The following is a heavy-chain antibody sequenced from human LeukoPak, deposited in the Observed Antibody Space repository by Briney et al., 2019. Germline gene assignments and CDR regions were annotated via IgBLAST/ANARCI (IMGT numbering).Heavy chain of an antibody. J-gene: IGHJ3*02. V-gene: IGHV3-64*04. Sequence: PGGSLRLSCAASGFIFSNYAMYWVRQAPGKGLESVAAICTKGGSTSYADSVKGRMTISRDDSKNTLYLQMNSLRAEDTAVYYCAKEPFDIWGQGTMVTVSS. CDR2: ICTKGGST. CDR3: AKEPFDI. CDR1: GFIFSNYA.